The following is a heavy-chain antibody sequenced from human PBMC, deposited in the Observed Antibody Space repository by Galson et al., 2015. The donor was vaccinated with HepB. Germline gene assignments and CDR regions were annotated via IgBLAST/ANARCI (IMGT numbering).Heavy chain of an antibody. D-gene: IGHD3-10*01. J-gene: IGHJ4*02. V-gene: IGHV1-18*01. CDR1: GYTFSAYG. CDR2: ISADNGNT. CDR3: GRDQGRWFGEGLLDF. Sequence: SVKVSCKASGYTFSAYGISWVRQAPGQGLEWMGWISADNGNTKNAQKVQGRVTMTTDTSTSTAYIELRSLRSDDTAIYYCGRDQGRWFGEGLLDFWGQGTLVTVSS.